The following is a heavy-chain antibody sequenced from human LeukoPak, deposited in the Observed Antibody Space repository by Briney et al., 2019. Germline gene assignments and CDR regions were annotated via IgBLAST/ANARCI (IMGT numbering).Heavy chain of an antibody. CDR2: IDPKSGGA. J-gene: IGHJ3*01. D-gene: IGHD2-2*01. V-gene: IGHV1-2*02. CDR1: AYTFTGHY. Sequence: ASVKVSCKASAYTFTGHYMHWVRQAPGQGLEWVAWIDPKSGGANSAQKFQGRITTTRDTSISTAYMELSRLRSDDTAVYYCMRGTSEAFDVWGQGTMVTVSS. CDR3: MRGTSEAFDV.